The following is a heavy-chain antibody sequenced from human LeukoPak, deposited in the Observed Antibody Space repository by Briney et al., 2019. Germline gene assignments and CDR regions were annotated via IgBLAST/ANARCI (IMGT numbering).Heavy chain of an antibody. V-gene: IGHV3-7*01. CDR1: GFAFSTFW. CDR3: ARLLATWDYYYMDV. CDR2: INQDGSGK. D-gene: IGHD3-3*02. Sequence: GGSLRLSCTASGFAFSTFWMSWVRQAPGTGLEWVAHINQDGSGKYYVDSVKGRFTVSRDNAKNSLYLQMNNLRVEDTAVYFCARLLATWDYYYMDVWGKGTTVTVSS. J-gene: IGHJ6*03.